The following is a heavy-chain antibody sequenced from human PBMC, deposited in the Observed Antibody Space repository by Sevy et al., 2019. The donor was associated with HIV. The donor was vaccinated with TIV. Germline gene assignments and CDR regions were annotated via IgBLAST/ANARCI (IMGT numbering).Heavy chain of an antibody. CDR1: GFTFGTYA. Sequence: GGSLRLSCAGSGFTFGTYAMTWVLQAPGKGLQWVSVISDSGRSTYYADSVQGRVTISRDNSKNTMHLHMNSLRVEDTATYYCARRPDFGVIIPTGVLDVWGQGTTVTVSS. V-gene: IGHV3-23*01. D-gene: IGHD3-3*01. J-gene: IGHJ6*02. CDR2: ISDSGRST. CDR3: ARRPDFGVIIPTGVLDV.